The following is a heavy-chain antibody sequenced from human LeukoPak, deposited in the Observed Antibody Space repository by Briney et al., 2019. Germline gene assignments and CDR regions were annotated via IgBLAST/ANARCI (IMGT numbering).Heavy chain of an antibody. CDR1: GGSISTCY. CDR3: AREQQQSGFQH. V-gene: IGHV4-4*07. Sequence: PSETLSLTCTVSGGSISTCYWSWIRQPAGKGLEWIGRIHTSGSTNYNPSLKSRVTMSVDTSKNQFSLKLSSVTAADTAVYYCAREQQQSGFQHWGQGTLVTVSS. CDR2: IHTSGST. J-gene: IGHJ1*01. D-gene: IGHD1/OR15-1a*01.